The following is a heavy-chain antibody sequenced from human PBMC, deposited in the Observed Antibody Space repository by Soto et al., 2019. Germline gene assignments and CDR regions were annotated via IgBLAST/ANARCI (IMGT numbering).Heavy chain of an antibody. Sequence: QVQLQQWGAGLLKPSETLSLTCAVYGGSFSGYYWSWIRQPPGKGLEWIGEINHSGSTNYNPSLKSRVTISVDTSKNQFSLQLSSVTAADTAVYYCARRKPYCSSTSCYVRGGYYYFDYWGQGTLVTVSS. D-gene: IGHD2-2*01. CDR1: GGSFSGYY. V-gene: IGHV4-34*01. CDR2: INHSGST. J-gene: IGHJ4*02. CDR3: ARRKPYCSSTSCYVRGGYYYFDY.